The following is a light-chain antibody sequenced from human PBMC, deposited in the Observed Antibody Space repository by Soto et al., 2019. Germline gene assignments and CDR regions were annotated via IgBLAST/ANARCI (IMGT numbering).Light chain of an antibody. Sequence: QSALTQPASLSGSPGQSITISCTGTSSDVGNYNYVSWFQQHPGKAPKLIIFEVSYRPSGISNRFSGSKSGNTASLTISGLQAEDEAVYYCSSYTTSSTLVFGPGTKVTVL. CDR2: EVS. CDR3: SSYTTSSTLV. J-gene: IGLJ1*01. CDR1: SSDVGNYNY. V-gene: IGLV2-14*01.